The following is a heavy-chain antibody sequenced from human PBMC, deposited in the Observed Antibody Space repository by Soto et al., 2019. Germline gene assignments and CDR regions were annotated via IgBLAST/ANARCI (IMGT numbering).Heavy chain of an antibody. J-gene: IGHJ6*02. CDR2: ISSSGYI. CDR3: ARDCSGGSCYPGMDV. Sequence: EVQLVESGGGLVKPGGSLRISCAASGFNFHSYYIHWVRQAPGKRLGWLSSISSSGYIFSTDSVRGRFTISRDNAKNSVYLQINSLRAEDTAVYFCARDCSGGSCYPGMDVWGQGTTVTVSS. V-gene: IGHV3-21*01. D-gene: IGHD2-15*01. CDR1: GFNFHSYY.